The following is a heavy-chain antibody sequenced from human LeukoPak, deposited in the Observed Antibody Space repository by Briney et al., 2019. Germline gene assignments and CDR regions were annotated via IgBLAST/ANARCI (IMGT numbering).Heavy chain of an antibody. CDR2: IYYSVST. CDR1: GGSISSYY. CDR3: ARHSSNAAYYDSSGYYIYDAFDI. Sequence: SETLSLTCTVSGGSISSYYWSWIRQPPGKGLEWLGYIYYSVSTNYNPSLKSRVTISVDTSKNQFSLKLSSVTAADTAVYYCARHSSNAAYYDSSGYYIYDAFDIWGQGTMVTVSS. J-gene: IGHJ3*02. V-gene: IGHV4-59*08. D-gene: IGHD3-22*01.